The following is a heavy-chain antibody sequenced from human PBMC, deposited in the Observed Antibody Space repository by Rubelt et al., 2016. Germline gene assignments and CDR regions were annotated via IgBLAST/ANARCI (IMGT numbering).Heavy chain of an antibody. V-gene: IGHV1-2*02. CDR1: GYTFTDYY. J-gene: IGHJ3*02. CDR3: ARDRRPLRDGGTYVGAFDI. D-gene: IGHD1-26*01. CDR2: ISTNSGGT. Sequence: VQSGAEVKTPGASVKVSCKASGYTFTDYYLHWVRRAPGQGLEWMGWISTNSGGTNYAQTFQGRVTMTKDTSINTAYMELRRLRSDDTAGYYCARDRRPLRDGGTYVGAFDIWGQGKMVTVSS.